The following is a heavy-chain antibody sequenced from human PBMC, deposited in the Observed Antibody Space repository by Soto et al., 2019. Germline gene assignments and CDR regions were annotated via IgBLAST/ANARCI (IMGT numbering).Heavy chain of an antibody. CDR2: INHSGST. D-gene: IGHD3-16*02. CDR3: ARRPSRGYVWGSYRSFDY. J-gene: IGHJ4*02. Sequence: QVQLQQWGAGLLKPSETLSLTCAVYGGSFSGYYWSWIHQPPGKGLEWIGEINHSGSTNYNPSLKSRVTISVDTSKNQFSLKLSSVTAADTAVYYCARRPSRGYVWGSYRSFDYWGQGTLVTVSS. CDR1: GGSFSGYY. V-gene: IGHV4-34*01.